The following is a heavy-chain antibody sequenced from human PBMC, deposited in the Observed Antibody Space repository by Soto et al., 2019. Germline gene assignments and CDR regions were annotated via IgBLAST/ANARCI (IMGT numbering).Heavy chain of an antibody. V-gene: IGHV5-51*01. CDR1: GYTFTTYW. CDR3: ARQGSRDGYSYGLDY. CDR2: IYPGDSDT. Sequence: PGESLKISCKGSGYTFTTYWIAWVRQMPGKGLEWMGTIYPGDSDTRYSPSFQGHVTISAVKSIHSAYLQWTSLKVSDTAIYYCARQGSRDGYSYGLDYWGQGTLVTVSS. D-gene: IGHD5-18*01. J-gene: IGHJ4*02.